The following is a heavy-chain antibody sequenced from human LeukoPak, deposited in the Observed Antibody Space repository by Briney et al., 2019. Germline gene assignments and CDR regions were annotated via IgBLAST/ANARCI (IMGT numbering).Heavy chain of an antibody. Sequence: GGSLRLSCAASGFTFDDYGMSWVRQAPGKGLEWVSGINWNGGSTGCADSVKGRFTISRDNSKNTLYLQMNSLRAEDTAVYYCARVVPPTDYGSGSYFWDPYYFDYWGREPWSPSPQ. CDR2: INWNGGST. CDR1: GFTFDDYG. D-gene: IGHD3-10*01. V-gene: IGHV3-20*04. J-gene: IGHJ4*02. CDR3: ARVVPPTDYGSGSYFWDPYYFDY.